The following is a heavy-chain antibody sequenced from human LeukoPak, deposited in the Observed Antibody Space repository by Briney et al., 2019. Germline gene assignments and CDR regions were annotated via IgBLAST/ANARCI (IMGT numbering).Heavy chain of an antibody. CDR2: VSSGSSYI. Sequence: GGSLRLSCAASGFTFSSYSMNWVRQAPGKGLEWVSSVSSGSSYIYYADPVKGRFTISRDNAKNSLYLQMNSLRAEDTAVYYCARGTTRTDYWGQGTLVTVSS. D-gene: IGHD1-1*01. CDR1: GFTFSSYS. V-gene: IGHV3-21*01. J-gene: IGHJ4*02. CDR3: ARGTTRTDY.